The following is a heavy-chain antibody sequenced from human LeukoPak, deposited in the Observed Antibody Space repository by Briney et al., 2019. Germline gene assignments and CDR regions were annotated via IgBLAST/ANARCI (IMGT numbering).Heavy chain of an antibody. CDR1: GFTFSANW. J-gene: IGHJ4*02. V-gene: IGHV3-7*04. Sequence: PGGSLRLSCAASGFTFSANWMTWVRQAPGRGLEWVANIKPDGSVKYYLDSVKGRFTTSRDNAKNSLYLQMNNLRVEDTAVYYCARDTGPLSFGDQGGQGTLVTVSS. D-gene: IGHD3-10*01. CDR3: ARDTGPLSFGDQ. CDR2: IKPDGSVK.